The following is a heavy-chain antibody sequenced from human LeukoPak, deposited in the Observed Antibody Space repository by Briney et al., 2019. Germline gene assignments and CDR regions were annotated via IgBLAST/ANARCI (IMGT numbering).Heavy chain of an antibody. CDR3: VREWN. CDR2: IKQDGGEI. CDR1: GFTFRSDW. V-gene: IGHV3-7*01. J-gene: IGHJ4*02. Sequence: GGSLRLSCVASGFTFRSDWMSWVRQAPGKGPEWVASIKQDGGEIYYVESVKGRFTISRDNARNSLYLQMNSLRVEDTAVYYCVREWNWGQGSLVTVSS.